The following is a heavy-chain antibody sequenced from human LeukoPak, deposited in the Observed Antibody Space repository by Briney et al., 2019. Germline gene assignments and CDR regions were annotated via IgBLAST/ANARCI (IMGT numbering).Heavy chain of an antibody. Sequence: SETLSLTCAVYGGSFSGYYWSGIRQPPGKGLEGIGEINHSGSTNYNPSLKSRVTISVDTSKNQFSLKLSSVTAADTAVYYCARHVMVVPAAQFDYWGQGTLVTVSS. CDR3: ARHVMVVPAAQFDY. CDR1: GGSFSGYY. J-gene: IGHJ4*02. D-gene: IGHD2-2*01. V-gene: IGHV4-34*01. CDR2: INHSGST.